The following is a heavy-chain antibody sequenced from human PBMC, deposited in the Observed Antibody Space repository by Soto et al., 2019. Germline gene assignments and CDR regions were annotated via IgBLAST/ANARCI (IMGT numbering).Heavy chain of an antibody. Sequence: ASVKVSCKASGYTFTSYFISWVRQAPGQGLEWMGWISAYNGNTNYAQKLQGRVTMTTDTSTSTAYMELRSLRSDDTAVYSCARQLRYFDWLLLDWGQGTLLTVCS. CDR1: GYTFTSYF. CDR2: ISAYNGNT. V-gene: IGHV1-18*01. CDR3: ARQLRYFDWLLLD. D-gene: IGHD3-9*01. J-gene: IGHJ4*02.